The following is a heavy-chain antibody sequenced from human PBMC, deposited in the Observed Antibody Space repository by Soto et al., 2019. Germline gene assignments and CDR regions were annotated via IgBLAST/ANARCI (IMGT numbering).Heavy chain of an antibody. V-gene: IGHV3-30-3*01. J-gene: IGHJ4*02. CDR2: ISSDGYTK. CDR3: ARAPTSRLDY. CDR1: GFTFSTFA. Sequence: ESGGGVVQPGRSLRLSCSASGFTFSTFAVHWVRQAPGKGLEWVAVISSDGYTKYYTDSGKGRFTISRDNSKNTLFLQMNGLRTEDTAMYYCARAPTSRLDYWGQGTLVTVSS.